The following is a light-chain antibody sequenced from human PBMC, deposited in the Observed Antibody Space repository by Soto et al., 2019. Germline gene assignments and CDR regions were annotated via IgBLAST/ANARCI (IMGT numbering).Light chain of an antibody. Sequence: EIVMTQSPDTLSMSPGERATLSCRASQSVGSKLAWYQQKPGQAPRLLIYGASTRATGIPARFSGSGSGTEFILTISSLQSEDFAVYFCQQYNDWPPMYTFGQGTKLEIK. J-gene: IGKJ2*01. CDR3: QQYNDWPPMYT. V-gene: IGKV3-15*01. CDR1: QSVGSK. CDR2: GAS.